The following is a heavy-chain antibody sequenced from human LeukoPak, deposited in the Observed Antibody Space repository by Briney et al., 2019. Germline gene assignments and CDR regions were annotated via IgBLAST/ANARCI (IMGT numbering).Heavy chain of an antibody. Sequence: ASVKVSCKASGYTFTSYGISWVRQATGQGLEWMGWISAYDGNTNYAQKLQGRVTMTTDTSTSTAYMELRSLRSDDTAVYYCARVITLRFLEWLLCSSYFDYWGQGTLVTVSS. CDR1: GYTFTSYG. CDR3: ARVITLRFLEWLLCSSYFDY. V-gene: IGHV1-18*01. D-gene: IGHD3-3*01. J-gene: IGHJ4*02. CDR2: ISAYDGNT.